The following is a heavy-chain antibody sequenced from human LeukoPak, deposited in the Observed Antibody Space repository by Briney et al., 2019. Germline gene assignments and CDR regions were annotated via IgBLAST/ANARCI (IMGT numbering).Heavy chain of an antibody. J-gene: IGHJ6*01. Sequence: SETLSLTCTVSGGSISSYYWSWIRQPPGKGLEWIGYIYYSGSTNYHPSLKSRVTISVDPTKNPFSLKLSSVTGGGTGVYYCARDRGVAMVRDPGLDVWGQGTTVTVSS. CDR3: ARDRGVAMVRDPGLDV. V-gene: IGHV4-59*01. CDR2: IYYSGST. D-gene: IGHD3-10*01. CDR1: GGSISSYY.